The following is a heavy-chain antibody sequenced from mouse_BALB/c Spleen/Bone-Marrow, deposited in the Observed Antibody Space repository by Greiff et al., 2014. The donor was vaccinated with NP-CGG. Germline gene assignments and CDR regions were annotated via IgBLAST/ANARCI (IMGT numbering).Heavy chain of an antibody. V-gene: IGHV1-4*01. CDR2: INPSSGYT. J-gene: IGHJ3*01. Sequence: VQLQQSGAELARPGASVKMSCKASGYTFAYYTVHWVKQRPGQGLEWIGYINPSSGYTNYNQKFKDKATLTTDKSSSTAYMQLSSLTSEDAAAYYCAREVYGSWFAYWGQGTLVTVSA. CDR3: AREVYGSWFAY. CDR1: GYTFAYYT. D-gene: IGHD2-2*01.